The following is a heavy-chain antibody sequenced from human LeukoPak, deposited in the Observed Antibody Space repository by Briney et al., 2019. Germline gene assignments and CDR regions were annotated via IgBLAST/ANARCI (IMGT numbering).Heavy chain of an antibody. J-gene: IGHJ4*02. CDR3: ARDRSSGSGKYYFDY. CDR1: GGSISSYY. D-gene: IGHD6-13*01. V-gene: IGHV4-59*01. Sequence: SQTLSLTCTVSGGSISSYYWSWIRQPPGKGLEWIGYIYYSVNTYYNPSLKSRVTISVDTSKNQFSLKLSSMTTADTAVYYCARDRSSGSGKYYFDYWGQGTLVTVSS. CDR2: IYYSVNT.